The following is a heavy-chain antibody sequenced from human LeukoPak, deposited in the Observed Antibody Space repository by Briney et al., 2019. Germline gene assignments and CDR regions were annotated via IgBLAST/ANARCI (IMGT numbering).Heavy chain of an antibody. CDR1: GFTFSTYW. CDR3: ARDSAGNDY. D-gene: IGHD6-13*01. CDR2: IKQDGSEK. Sequence: GGSLRLSCAASGFTFSTYWMSWVRQAPGKGLEWVANIKQDGSEKYYVDSVKGRFTISRDNAKNSLYLQMNSLRAEDMAMYYCARDSAGNDYWGQGTLVTVSS. V-gene: IGHV3-7*01. J-gene: IGHJ4*02.